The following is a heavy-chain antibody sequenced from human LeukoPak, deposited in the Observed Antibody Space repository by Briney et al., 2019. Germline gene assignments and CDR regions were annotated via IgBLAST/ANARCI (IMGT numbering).Heavy chain of an antibody. CDR3: ARETVFYYGMDV. J-gene: IGHJ6*02. CDR2: IKSKTDGGAT. D-gene: IGHD4-4*01. CDR1: GFTFSNAW. V-gene: IGHV3-15*01. Sequence: GGSLRLSCAASGFTFSNAWMSWVRQAPGKGLEWVGRIKSKTDGGATDYAAPVKGRFTISRDNAKNSLYLQMNSLRAEDTAVYYCARETVFYYGMDVWGQGTTVTVSS.